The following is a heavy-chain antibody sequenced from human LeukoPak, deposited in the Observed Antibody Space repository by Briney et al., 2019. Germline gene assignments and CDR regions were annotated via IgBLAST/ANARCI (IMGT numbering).Heavy chain of an antibody. Sequence: GGSLRLSCAASGFTFSSYWMSWVRQAPGKGLEWVANIKQDGSEKYYVDSVKGRFTISRDNAKNSLYLQMNSLRAEDTAVYCCARGDYYGSGSYYDYWGQGTLVTVPS. CDR2: IKQDGSEK. V-gene: IGHV3-7*01. D-gene: IGHD3-10*01. CDR3: ARGDYYGSGSYYDY. CDR1: GFTFSSYW. J-gene: IGHJ4*02.